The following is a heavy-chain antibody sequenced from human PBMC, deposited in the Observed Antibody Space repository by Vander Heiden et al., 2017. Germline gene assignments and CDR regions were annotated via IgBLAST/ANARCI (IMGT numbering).Heavy chain of an antibody. CDR1: GFTFSSHS. Sequence: EVQLVESGVGLVKPRGALSLSCAASGFTFSSHSMHRVRPAPGKGLEWVSSSSSSSSYIYYADSVKGRFTISRNNAKNSLYLQINSLRAEDTAVYYCARDGGLGSSGYYHHDYWGQGTLVTVSS. CDR2: SSSSSSYI. CDR3: ARDGGLGSSGYYHHDY. D-gene: IGHD3-22*01. J-gene: IGHJ4*02. V-gene: IGHV3-21*01.